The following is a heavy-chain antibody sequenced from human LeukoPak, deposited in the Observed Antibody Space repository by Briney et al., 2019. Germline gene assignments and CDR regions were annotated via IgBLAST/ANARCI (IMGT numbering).Heavy chain of an antibody. J-gene: IGHJ4*02. D-gene: IGHD7-27*01. CDR1: GFTFSSYA. CDR2: ISYDGSNK. CDR3: ASGRHKTGGLDY. V-gene: IGHV3-30-3*01. Sequence: PGGSLRLSCAASGFTFSSYAMHWVRQAPGKGLEWVAVISYDGSNKYYADSVKGRFTISRDNSKNTLYLQMNSLRAEDTAVYYCASGRHKTGGLDYWGQGTLVTVSS.